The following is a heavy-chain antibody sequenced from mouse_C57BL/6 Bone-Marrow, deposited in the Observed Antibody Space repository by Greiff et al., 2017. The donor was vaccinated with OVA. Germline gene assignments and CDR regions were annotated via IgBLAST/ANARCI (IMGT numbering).Heavy chain of an antibody. J-gene: IGHJ1*03. D-gene: IGHD1-1*01. CDR1: GYPFTSYG. Sequence: QVQLQQSGAELARPGASVKLSCKASGYPFTSYGISWVKQRTGQGLELIGEIYPRRVHSFSNSMFMVTATLTADKSSSTAYMELRSLTSEDAAVYFCAREGGSSHWYCDVWGTGTTVTVSS. CDR2: IYPRRVHS. V-gene: IGHV1-81*01. CDR3: AREGGSSHWYCDV.